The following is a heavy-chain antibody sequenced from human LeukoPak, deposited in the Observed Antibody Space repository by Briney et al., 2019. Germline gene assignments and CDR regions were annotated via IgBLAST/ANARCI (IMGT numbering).Heavy chain of an antibody. CDR2: ISAYNGNT. V-gene: IGHV1-18*01. CDR3: ARDHDWNQLTGSTNWFDP. CDR1: GYTFTSYG. D-gene: IGHD1-7*01. J-gene: IGHJ5*02. Sequence: ASVKVSCKASGYTFTSYGISWVRQAPGQGLEWMGWISAYNGNTNYAQKLQGRVTMTTDTSTSTAYMELRSLRSDDTAVYYCARDHDWNQLTGSTNWFDPWGQGTLVTVSS.